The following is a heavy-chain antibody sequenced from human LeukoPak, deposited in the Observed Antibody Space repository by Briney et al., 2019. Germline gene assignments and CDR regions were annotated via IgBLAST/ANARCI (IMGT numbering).Heavy chain of an antibody. D-gene: IGHD4-17*01. CDR1: GFTFSSYA. CDR3: AKLPTVTTSMDY. V-gene: IGHV3-23*01. CDR2: ISGSGGST. Sequence: GGSLRLSCAASGFTFSSYAMSWVRQAPGRGLEWVSAISGSGGSTYYADSVKGRFTISRDNSKNTLYLQMNSLRAEDTAVYYYAKLPTVTTSMDYWGQGTLVTVSS. J-gene: IGHJ4*02.